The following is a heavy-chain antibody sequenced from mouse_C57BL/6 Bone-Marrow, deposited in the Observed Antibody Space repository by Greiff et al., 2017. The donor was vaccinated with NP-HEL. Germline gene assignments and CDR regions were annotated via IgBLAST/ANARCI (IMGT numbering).Heavy chain of an antibody. D-gene: IGHD3-2*02. CDR1: GFNIKDYY. J-gene: IGHJ3*01. CDR2: IDPEDGET. Sequence: EVKVVESGAELVKPGASVKLSCTASGFNIKDYYMHWVKQRTEQGLEWIGRIDPEDGETKYAPKFQGKATITADTSSNTAYLQLSSLTSEDTAVYYCTIDSSGYVGFAYWGQGTLVTVSA. V-gene: IGHV14-2*01. CDR3: TIDSSGYVGFAY.